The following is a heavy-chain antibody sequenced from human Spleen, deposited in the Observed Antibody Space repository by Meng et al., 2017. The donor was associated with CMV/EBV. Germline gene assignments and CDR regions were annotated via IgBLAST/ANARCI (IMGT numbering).Heavy chain of an antibody. J-gene: IGHJ4*02. CDR2: INPSGGST. Sequence: VQRVQSGAEVKKPGASVKVVWQASGYTFTGYYMHWVRQAPGQGLEWMGIINPSGGSTSYAQKFQGRVPMTRDTSTSTVFVELSSLRSEDTAVYYCAIPFSSTSQYYFDYWGQGTLVTVSS. D-gene: IGHD2-2*01. CDR1: GYTFTGYY. CDR3: AIPFSSTSQYYFDY. V-gene: IGHV1-46*01.